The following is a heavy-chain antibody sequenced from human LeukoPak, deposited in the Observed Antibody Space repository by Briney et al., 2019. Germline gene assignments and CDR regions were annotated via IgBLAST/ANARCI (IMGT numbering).Heavy chain of an antibody. V-gene: IGHV5-51*01. CDR2: IDPNDDDI. CDR1: GYNFPSYW. D-gene: IGHD2-15*01. J-gene: IGHJ4*02. CDR3: ARRDASSGGRLDY. Sequence: ESLKISCKASGYNFPSYWIGWVRQMPRKGLEWMGVIDPNDDDIRYSPPFQGQVTISADKSLSIVYLRWRSLKASDTAVYYCARRDASSGGRLDYWGQGSLVTVSS.